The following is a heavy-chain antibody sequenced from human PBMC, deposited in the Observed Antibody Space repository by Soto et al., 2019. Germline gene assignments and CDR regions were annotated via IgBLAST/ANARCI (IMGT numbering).Heavy chain of an antibody. CDR2: ISYDGSNK. J-gene: IGHJ5*02. CDR1: GFTFSSYA. Sequence: QVQLVESGGGVVQPGRSLRLSYAASGFTFSSYAMHWVRQAPGKGLEWVAVISYDGSNKYYADSVKGRFTISRDNSKNTLYLQMNSLRAEDTAVYYCARGFWFDPWGQGTLVTVSS. V-gene: IGHV3-30-3*01. CDR3: ARGFWFDP.